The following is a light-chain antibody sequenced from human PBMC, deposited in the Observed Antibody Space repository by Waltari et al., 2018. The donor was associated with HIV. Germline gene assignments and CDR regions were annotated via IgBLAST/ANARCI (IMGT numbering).Light chain of an antibody. J-gene: IGKJ4*01. CDR2: RAS. CDR1: KSVSSK. CDR3: QQYNNWPLT. V-gene: IGKV3-15*01. Sequence: EIVMTQSPATLSAAPGERATLSCRASKSVSSKLAWYRKKPGQAPRLLIYRASTRATGIPARFSGGGSGTEFTLTISSLQSEDFAVYYCQQYNNWPLTFGGGTRVEI.